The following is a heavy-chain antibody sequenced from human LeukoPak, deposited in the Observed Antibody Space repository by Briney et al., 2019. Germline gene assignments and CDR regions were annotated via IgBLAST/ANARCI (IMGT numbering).Heavy chain of an antibody. CDR2: GYYSGSN. V-gene: IGHV4-39*01. D-gene: IGHD2-2*01. J-gene: IGHJ3*02. Sequence: SPDTLSLTPTVPAGSIRSSSYYWGWIRQPPGKGMDRIQRGYYSGSNYYNPSLKSLVTISVDTSKNHYSLKLSSVTAADTAVYYCARHVLGYCSSTSCYLGDHAFDIWGQGTMVTVSS. CDR3: ARHVLGYCSSTSCYLGDHAFDI. CDR1: AGSIRSSSYY.